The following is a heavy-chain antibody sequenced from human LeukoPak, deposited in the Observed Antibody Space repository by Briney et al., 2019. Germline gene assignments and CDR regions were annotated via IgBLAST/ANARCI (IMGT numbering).Heavy chain of an antibody. V-gene: IGHV3-30*02. CDR1: GFTLSGYG. Sequence: PGGSLRLSCTASGFTLSGYGMHWVRQAPGKGLEWVAFMKFEARNNYYADSGKGRFTVSRDSSKNTLYLQMNSLRAEDTAVYYCAKSVREWGVFDNWGQGTLVTVSS. J-gene: IGHJ4*02. D-gene: IGHD3-10*01. CDR3: AKSVREWGVFDN. CDR2: MKFEARNN.